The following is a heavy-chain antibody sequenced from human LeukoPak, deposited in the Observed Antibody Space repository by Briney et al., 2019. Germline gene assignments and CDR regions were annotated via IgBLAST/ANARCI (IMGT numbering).Heavy chain of an antibody. J-gene: IGHJ4*02. CDR3: ARGAYSSGWYSFDY. CDR1: GFAFSSYS. CDR2: ISSSSSYI. Sequence: PGGSLRLSCAASGFAFSSYSMNWVRQAPGKGLEWVSSISSSSSYIYYADSVKGRFTISRDNAKNSLYLQMNSLRAEDTAVYYCARGAYSSGWYSFDYWGQGTLVTVSS. V-gene: IGHV3-21*01. D-gene: IGHD6-19*01.